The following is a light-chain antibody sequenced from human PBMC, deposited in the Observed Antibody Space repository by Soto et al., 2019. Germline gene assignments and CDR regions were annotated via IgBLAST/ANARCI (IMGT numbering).Light chain of an antibody. CDR3: SSYTSRTANYV. CDR2: DVS. V-gene: IGLV2-14*03. CDR1: SSDVGGYNY. J-gene: IGLJ1*01. Sequence: QSALTQPASVSGSPGQSITISCTGSSSDVGGYNYVSWYQQHPGKAPKLMIYDVSNRPSGVSNRFSGSKSGNTASLTISGLQAEDEADYYCSSYTSRTANYVFGTGTKLTVL.